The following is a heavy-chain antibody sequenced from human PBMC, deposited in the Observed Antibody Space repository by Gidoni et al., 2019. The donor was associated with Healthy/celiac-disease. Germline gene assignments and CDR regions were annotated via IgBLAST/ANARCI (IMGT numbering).Heavy chain of an antibody. V-gene: IGHV3-30-3*01. J-gene: IGHJ4*02. CDR1: GFAIGSYA. CDR3: ARELLYSSSSHPFDY. D-gene: IGHD6-6*01. CDR2: ISYGGSNK. Sequence: VTLLESGVGVVQPRRSMSCSCTASGFAIGSYAMNWVRQAPGKGLEWVAVISYGGSNKYYADSVKGRFTISRDNSKNTLYLQMNSLRAEDTAVYYCARELLYSSSSHPFDYWGQGTLVTVSS.